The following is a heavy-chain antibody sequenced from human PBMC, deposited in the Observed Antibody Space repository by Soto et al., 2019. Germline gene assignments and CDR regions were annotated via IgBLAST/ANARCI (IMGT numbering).Heavy chain of an antibody. CDR2: INPSGGST. CDR3: ARPPFPECINAVCYPFDY. J-gene: IGHJ4*02. Sequence: QVQLVQSGAEVKKPGASVKVSCKASGYTFTDYYIHWVRQAPGQGLEWMGMINPSGGSTDYAQKFRGRVTLTRDTSTGTVYMELSRLRSEDTAVYYCARPPFPECINAVCYPFDYWGQGTLVTVSS. CDR1: GYTFTDYY. D-gene: IGHD2-8*01. V-gene: IGHV1-46*01.